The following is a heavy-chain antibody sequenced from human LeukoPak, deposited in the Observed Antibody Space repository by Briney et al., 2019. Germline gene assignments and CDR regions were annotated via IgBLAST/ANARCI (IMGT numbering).Heavy chain of an antibody. V-gene: IGHV4-34*01. D-gene: IGHD1-1*01. CDR1: GGSISSYY. J-gene: IGHJ4*02. CDR2: INHSGST. CDR3: ARERREEGTGPYYFDY. Sequence: PSETLSLTCTVSGGSISSYYWSWIRQPPGKGLEWIGEINHSGSTNYNPSLKSRVTISVDTSKNQFSLKLSSVTAADTAVYYCARERREEGTGPYYFDYWGQGTLVTVSS.